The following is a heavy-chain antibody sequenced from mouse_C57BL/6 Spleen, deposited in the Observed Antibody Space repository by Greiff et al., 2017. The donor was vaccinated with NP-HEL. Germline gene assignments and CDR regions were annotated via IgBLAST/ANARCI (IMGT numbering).Heavy chain of an antibody. CDR3: ARLGGTFWYFDV. V-gene: IGHV3-6*01. D-gene: IGHD5-1*01. CDR2: ISYDGSN. CDR1: GYSITSGYY. J-gene: IGHJ1*03. Sequence: EVKLQESGPGLVKPSQSLSLTCSVTGYSITSGYYWNWIRQFPGNKLEWMGYISYDGSNNYNPSLKNPISITRDTSKNQFFLKLNSVTTEDTAKYYCARLGGTFWYFDVWGTGTTVTVSS.